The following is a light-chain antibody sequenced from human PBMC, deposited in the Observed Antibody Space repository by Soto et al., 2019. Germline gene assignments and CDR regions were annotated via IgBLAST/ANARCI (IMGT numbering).Light chain of an antibody. CDR1: SSNIGSNT. Sequence: QSALTQPPSASGTPGQRVTISCSGSSSNIGSNTVHWYQQLPGTAPKLLIYSTNQRPSGVPDRFSGSKSGTSASLAISGLQSEDEADYYCAAWDDSLNGPVFGGGTKVTVL. J-gene: IGLJ2*01. CDR3: AAWDDSLNGPV. V-gene: IGLV1-44*01. CDR2: STN.